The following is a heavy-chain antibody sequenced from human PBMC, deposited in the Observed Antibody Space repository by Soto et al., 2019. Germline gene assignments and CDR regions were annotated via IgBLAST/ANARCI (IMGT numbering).Heavy chain of an antibody. CDR2: INPNSGGT. J-gene: IGHJ6*02. V-gene: IGHV1-2*04. D-gene: IGHD5-12*01. Sequence: ASVKVSCKASGYTFTGYYMHWVRQAPGQGLEWMGWINPNSGGTNYAQKFQGWVTMTTDTSTSTAYMELRSLRSDDTAVYYCATIFLLTPRVYSGYDYYYYVMDVWGQGTTVTVSS. CDR1: GYTFTGYY. CDR3: ATIFLLTPRVYSGYDYYYYVMDV.